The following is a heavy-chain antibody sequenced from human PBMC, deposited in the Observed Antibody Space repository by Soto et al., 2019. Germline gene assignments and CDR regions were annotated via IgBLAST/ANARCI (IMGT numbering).Heavy chain of an antibody. CDR3: ARGDSNSWSDY. CDR2: ISYDGTNK. J-gene: IGHJ4*02. V-gene: IGHV3-30*01. D-gene: IGHD6-13*01. Sequence: GGSLRLSCAASGFTFMTYARDWVRQAPGKGLEWVAVISYDGTNKYYADTVKGRFTISRDNSKNTLSLQMNSLRAEDTAVYYCARGDSNSWSDYWGKGTLVTVSS. CDR1: GFTFMTYA.